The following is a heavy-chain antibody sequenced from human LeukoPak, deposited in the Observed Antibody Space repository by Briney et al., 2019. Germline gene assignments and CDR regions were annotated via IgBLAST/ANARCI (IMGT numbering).Heavy chain of an antibody. J-gene: IGHJ4*02. Sequence: PGGSLRLSCAASGFTFNSYWMSWVRQAPGKGLEWVANIYQDGTEKYYAHSVKGRFTISRDNAKNSLYLQMNSLRAEDTAVYYCGNYQGGYDRWGQGNMVTVSS. CDR1: GFTFNSYW. D-gene: IGHD5-12*01. CDR2: IYQDGTEK. CDR3: GNYQGGYDR. V-gene: IGHV3-7*03.